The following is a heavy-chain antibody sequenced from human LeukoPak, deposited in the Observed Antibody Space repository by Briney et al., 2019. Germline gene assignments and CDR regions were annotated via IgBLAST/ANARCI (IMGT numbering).Heavy chain of an antibody. CDR1: GFTFSSYS. Sequence: GGSLILSCAASGFTFSSYSMNWVRQAPGKGLEWVSSISSSSSYIYYADSVKGRFTISRDNAKNSLYLQMNSLRAEDTAVYYCARDPRGYCSSTSCYTDWFDPWGQGTLVTVSS. J-gene: IGHJ5*02. V-gene: IGHV3-21*01. CDR3: ARDPRGYCSSTSCYTDWFDP. CDR2: ISSSSSYI. D-gene: IGHD2-2*02.